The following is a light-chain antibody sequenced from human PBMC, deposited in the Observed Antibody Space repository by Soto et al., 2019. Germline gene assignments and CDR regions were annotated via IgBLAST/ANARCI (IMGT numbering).Light chain of an antibody. CDR1: QNILYSSNNKNY. V-gene: IGKV4-1*01. Sequence: DIVMTQSPDSLAVSRGERATINCKSSQNILYSSNNKNYLAWYQQKPGQPPKLLIYWASTRESGVPDRFSGSGSGTDFTLTISSLQAEDVAVYYCQQYYSTLTFGGGTKVEIK. CDR2: WAS. J-gene: IGKJ4*01. CDR3: QQYYSTLT.